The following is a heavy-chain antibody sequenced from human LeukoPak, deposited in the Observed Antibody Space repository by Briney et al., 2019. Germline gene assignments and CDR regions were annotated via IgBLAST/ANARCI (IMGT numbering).Heavy chain of an antibody. CDR1: GGSFSGYY. D-gene: IGHD3-10*01. CDR2: INHSGST. V-gene: IGHV4-34*01. J-gene: IGHJ4*02. CDR3: ARAITMVRGGPIDY. Sequence: PSETLSLTCAVYGGSFSGYYWSWIRQPPGKGLEWIGEINHSGSTNYNPSLKSRVTISVDTSKNQFSLKLSSVTAADTAVYYCARAITMVRGGPIDYWGQGTLVTVSS.